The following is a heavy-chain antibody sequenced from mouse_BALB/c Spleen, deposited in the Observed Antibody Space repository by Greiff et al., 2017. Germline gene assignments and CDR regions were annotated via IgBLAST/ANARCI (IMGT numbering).Heavy chain of an antibody. Sequence: VQRVESGPGLVAPSQSLSITCTVSGFSLTGYGVNWVRQPPGKGLEWLGMIWGDGSTDYNSALKSRLSISKDNSKSQVFLKMNSLQTDDTARYYCAREAGNSFMDYWGQGTSVTVSS. CDR3: AREAGNSFMDY. V-gene: IGHV2-6-7*01. J-gene: IGHJ4*01. D-gene: IGHD4-1*01. CDR1: GFSLTGYG. CDR2: IWGDGST.